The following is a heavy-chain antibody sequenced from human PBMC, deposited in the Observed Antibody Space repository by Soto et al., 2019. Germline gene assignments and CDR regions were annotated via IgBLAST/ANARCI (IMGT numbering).Heavy chain of an antibody. D-gene: IGHD2-15*01. CDR2: IWYDGSNK. CDR1: GFTFSSYG. J-gene: IGHJ6*02. CDR3: ARSGAATPTYYYGMDV. V-gene: IGHV3-33*01. Sequence: QVQLVESGGGVVQPGRSLRLSCAASGFTFSSYGMHWVRQAPGKGLEWVAGIWYDGSNKYYADSVKGRFTISTDNSKNTLYLQMNSLRAEYTAVYYRARSGAATPTYYYGMDVWGQGTTVTVSS.